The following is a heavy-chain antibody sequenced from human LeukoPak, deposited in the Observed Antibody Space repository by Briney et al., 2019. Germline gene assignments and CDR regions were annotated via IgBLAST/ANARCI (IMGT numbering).Heavy chain of an antibody. J-gene: IGHJ3*02. D-gene: IGHD3-22*01. CDR3: ARDFALGGRLHYYDSSGYSAFDI. CDR2: ISAYNGNT. CDR1: GYTFTSYG. Sequence: ASVKVSCKASGYTFTSYGISWVRQAPGQGLEWMGWISAYNGNTNYAQKLQGRVTMTTDTSTSTAYMELRSLRSDDTAVYYCARDFALGGRLHYYDSSGYSAFDIWGQGTMVTVSS. V-gene: IGHV1-18*01.